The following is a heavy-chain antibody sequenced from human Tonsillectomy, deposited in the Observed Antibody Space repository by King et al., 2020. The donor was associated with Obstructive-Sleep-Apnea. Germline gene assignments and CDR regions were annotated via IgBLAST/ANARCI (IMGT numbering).Heavy chain of an antibody. V-gene: IGHV4-30-4*01. CDR3: ARDRVDYGDYYFDY. J-gene: IGHJ4*02. D-gene: IGHD4-17*01. CDR2: IYDSGRT. CDR1: GGSISSGDYY. Sequence: QLQESGPGLVKPSQTLSLTCTVSGGSISSGDYYWNWIRQPPGKGLEWIGYIYDSGRTYYKPSLKSRVTISVDTSKNPFSLKLSSVTAADTAVYYCARDRVDYGDYYFDYWGQGTLVTVSS.